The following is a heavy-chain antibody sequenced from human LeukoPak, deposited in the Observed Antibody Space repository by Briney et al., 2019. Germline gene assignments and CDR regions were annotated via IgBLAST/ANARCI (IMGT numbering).Heavy chain of an antibody. V-gene: IGHV3-21*01. CDR2: ISSSSSYI. Sequence: GGSLRLSCAASGFTFSSYSMNWVRQAPGKGLEWVSYISSSSSYIYYADSVKGRFTISRDNAKNSLYLQMNSLRAEDTAVYCCARDRVEYQLTNWFDPWGQGTLVTVSS. CDR1: GFTFSSYS. CDR3: ARDRVEYQLTNWFDP. J-gene: IGHJ5*02. D-gene: IGHD2-2*01.